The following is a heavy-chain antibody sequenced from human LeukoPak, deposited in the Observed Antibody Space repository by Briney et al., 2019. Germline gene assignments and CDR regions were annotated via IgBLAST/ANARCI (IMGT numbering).Heavy chain of an antibody. CDR3: ALAYRDGIYYFDY. J-gene: IGHJ4*02. Sequence: GESLKISCKGSGYSFTSYWIGWVRQLPGKGLEWMGIIYPGDSDTRYSPSFQGQVTISADKTISTAYRQWSSLKAFDAAKFYCALAYRDGIYYFDYRGQGTLVTVSS. D-gene: IGHD2/OR15-2a*01. CDR2: IYPGDSDT. V-gene: IGHV5-51*01. CDR1: GYSFTSYW.